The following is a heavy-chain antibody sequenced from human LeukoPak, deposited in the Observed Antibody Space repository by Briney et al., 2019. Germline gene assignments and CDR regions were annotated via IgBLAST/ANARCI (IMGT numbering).Heavy chain of an antibody. CDR1: GFTFSSYA. CDR3: AKRTGYSSGCLGY. J-gene: IGHJ4*02. D-gene: IGHD6-19*01. CDR2: ISGSGGST. V-gene: IGHV3-23*01. Sequence: GGSLRLSCAASGFTFSSYAMSWVRQAPGKGLEWVSAISGSGGSTYYADSVKGRLTISRDNSKNTLYLQMNSLRAEDTAVYYCAKRTGYSSGCLGYWGQGTLVTVSS.